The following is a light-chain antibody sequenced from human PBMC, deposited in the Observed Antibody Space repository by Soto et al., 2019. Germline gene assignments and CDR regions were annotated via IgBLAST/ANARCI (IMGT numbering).Light chain of an antibody. CDR1: SSDIGNYNF. CDR3: SSYTTRTTWV. V-gene: IGLV2-14*01. CDR2: EVS. J-gene: IGLJ3*02. Sequence: QSVLTQPASVSGSPGQSITISCTGSSSDIGNYNFVSWYQQRPGKAPKLMIYEVSNRPSGVSSRFSGSKSGNTASLSISGLQAEDEADYYCSSYTTRTTWVFGGGTKLTVL.